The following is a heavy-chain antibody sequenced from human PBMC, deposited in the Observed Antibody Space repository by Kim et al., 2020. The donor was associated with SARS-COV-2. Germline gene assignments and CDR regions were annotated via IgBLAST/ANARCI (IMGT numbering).Heavy chain of an antibody. Sequence: SETLSLTCTVSGGSISSYYWSWIRQPPGKGLEWIGYIYYSGSTNYNPSLKSRVTISVDTSKNQFSLKLSSVTAADTAVYYCAREGMDLSGYSSSWFIGINWYFDLWGRGTLVTVSS. D-gene: IGHD6-13*01. CDR3: AREGMDLSGYSSSWFIGINWYFDL. V-gene: IGHV4-59*13. CDR1: GGSISSYY. J-gene: IGHJ2*01. CDR2: IYYSGST.